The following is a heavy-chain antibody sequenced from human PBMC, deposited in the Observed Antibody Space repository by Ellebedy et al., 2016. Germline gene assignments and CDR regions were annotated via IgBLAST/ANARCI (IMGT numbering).Heavy chain of an antibody. CDR2: IKSNIVGGAT. CDR3: LTELLGWPQFWDLY. CDR1: GFRFTHAW. Sequence: GGSLRLSCAASGFRFTHAWINWVRQTPGKGLEWVGRIKSNIVGGATDYGAPVKGRFIISRDDSKNTLYLQMNSLKSEDTGVYYCLTELLGWPQFWDLYWGQGTPVTVSS. D-gene: IGHD5-24*01. J-gene: IGHJ1*01. V-gene: IGHV3-15*07.